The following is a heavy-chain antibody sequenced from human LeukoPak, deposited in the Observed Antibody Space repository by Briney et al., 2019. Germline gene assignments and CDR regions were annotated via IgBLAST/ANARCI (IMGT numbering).Heavy chain of an antibody. CDR1: GGTFSSYA. CDR2: IIPIFGTA. V-gene: IGHV1-69*05. Sequence: ASVKVSCKASGGTFSSYAISWVRQAPGQGLEWMEGIIPIFGTANYAQKFQGRVTITTDESTSTAYMELSNLRSEDTAVYYCASDNFDWLLSGAFDIWGQGTMVTVSS. D-gene: IGHD3-9*01. CDR3: ASDNFDWLLSGAFDI. J-gene: IGHJ3*02.